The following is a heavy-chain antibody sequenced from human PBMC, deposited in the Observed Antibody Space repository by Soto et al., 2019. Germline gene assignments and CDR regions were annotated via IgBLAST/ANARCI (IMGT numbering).Heavy chain of an antibody. Sequence: ASVKVSCKASGYTFTGYYMHWVRQAPGQGLEWMGWINPNSGGTNYAQKFQGWVTMTRDTSISTAYMELSRLRSDDTAVYYCARLVGADLYYFDYWGQGTLVTVSS. CDR1: GYTFTGYY. CDR3: ARLVGADLYYFDY. CDR2: INPNSGGT. J-gene: IGHJ4*02. D-gene: IGHD1-26*01. V-gene: IGHV1-2*04.